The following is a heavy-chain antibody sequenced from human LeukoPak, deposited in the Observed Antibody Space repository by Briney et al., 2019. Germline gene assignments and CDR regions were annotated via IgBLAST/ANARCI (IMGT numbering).Heavy chain of an antibody. D-gene: IGHD3-10*01. V-gene: IGHV3-11*04. Sequence: GGSLRLSCAASGFTFSDYYMSWIRQAPGKGLEWVSYISSSGSTIYYADSVKGRFTISRDNAKNSLYLQMNSLRAEDTVVYYCARDDPYGSGSYYKFWGQGTLVTVSS. J-gene: IGHJ4*02. CDR3: ARDDPYGSGSYYKF. CDR2: ISSSGSTI. CDR1: GFTFSDYY.